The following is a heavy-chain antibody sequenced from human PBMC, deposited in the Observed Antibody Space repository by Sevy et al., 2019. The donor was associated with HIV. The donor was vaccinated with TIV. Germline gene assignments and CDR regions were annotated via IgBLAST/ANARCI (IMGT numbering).Heavy chain of an antibody. CDR3: ARGYSSTSFDP. Sequence: SETLSLTCTVSGGSISSHFWSWIRQSAGKGLEWIGRIYATGITNYNPSLKNRVTMSVDKSKNQFSLNLTSVTAADTAIYYCARGYSSTSFDPWGQGTLVTVSS. CDR2: IYATGIT. CDR1: GGSISSHF. V-gene: IGHV4-4*07. J-gene: IGHJ5*02. D-gene: IGHD5-12*01.